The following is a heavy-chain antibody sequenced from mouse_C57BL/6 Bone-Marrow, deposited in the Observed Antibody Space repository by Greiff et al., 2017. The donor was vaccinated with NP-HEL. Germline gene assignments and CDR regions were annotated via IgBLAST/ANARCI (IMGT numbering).Heavy chain of an antibody. CDR1: GYAFSSSW. CDR3: ARQYYGSSYSFDY. D-gene: IGHD1-1*01. J-gene: IGHJ2*01. Sequence: QVRLKESGPELVKPGASVKISCKASGYAFSSSWMNWVKQRPGQGLEWIGRIYPGDGDTNYNGKFKGKATLTADKSSSTAYMQLSSLTSEDSAVYFCARQYYGSSYSFDYWGQGTTLTVSS. V-gene: IGHV1-82*01. CDR2: IYPGDGDT.